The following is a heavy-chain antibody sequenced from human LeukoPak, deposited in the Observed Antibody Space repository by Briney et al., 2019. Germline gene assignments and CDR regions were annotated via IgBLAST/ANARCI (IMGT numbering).Heavy chain of an antibody. V-gene: IGHV4-34*01. CDR3: ARSASGYIDY. Sequence: SETLSLTCAVCGGSFSGYYWSWIRQPPGKGLEWIGEINHSGSTNYNPSLKSRVTISVDTSKNQFSLKLSSVTAADTAVYYCARSASGYIDYWGQGTLVTVSS. CDR1: GGSFSGYY. D-gene: IGHD3-3*01. J-gene: IGHJ4*02. CDR2: INHSGST.